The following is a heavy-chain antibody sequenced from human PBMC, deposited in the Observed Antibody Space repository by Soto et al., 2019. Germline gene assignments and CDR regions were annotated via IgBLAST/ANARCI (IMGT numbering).Heavy chain of an antibody. J-gene: IGHJ6*03. D-gene: IGHD3-10*01. CDR1: GFTLSTYD. V-gene: IGHV3-13*01. CDR2: LSYAGDT. Sequence: EVQLVESGGGLVQPGGSLRLSCAASGFTLSTYDMHWVRQATGKGLEWVAALSYAGDTYYPGSVQGRFTVSRASAKNSLYLQMNGPTAGDTAVYYCSKGPDSASGYYYRDVWGKGTTVNVSS. CDR3: SKGPDSASGYYYRDV.